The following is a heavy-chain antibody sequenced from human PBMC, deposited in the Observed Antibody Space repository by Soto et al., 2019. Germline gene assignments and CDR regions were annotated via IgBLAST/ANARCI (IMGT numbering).Heavy chain of an antibody. CDR1: GGSVSSGSYY. Sequence: PSETLSLTCTVSGGSVSSGSYYWSWIRQPPGKGLEWIGYIYNSGSTNYNPSLKSRVNISVNTSEKQFTLKLSSVTAAYTAVYYCARSERLELHHFDYWGQGTLVTVSS. CDR3: ARSERLELHHFDY. CDR2: IYNSGST. V-gene: IGHV4-61*01. J-gene: IGHJ4*02. D-gene: IGHD1-7*01.